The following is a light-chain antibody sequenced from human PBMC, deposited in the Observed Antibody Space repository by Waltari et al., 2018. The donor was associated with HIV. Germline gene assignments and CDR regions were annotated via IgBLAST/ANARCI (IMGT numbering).Light chain of an antibody. CDR1: NY. V-gene: IGKV2-28*01. J-gene: IGKJ1*01. CDR2: LGS. CDR3: IHGQGTPV. Sequence: NYMARSVQRQGQAPQLLIYLGSFRASGVPDRISGSGSRSDFTLKISKVETGDVGTYYCIHGQGTPVFGQGSKVEFK.